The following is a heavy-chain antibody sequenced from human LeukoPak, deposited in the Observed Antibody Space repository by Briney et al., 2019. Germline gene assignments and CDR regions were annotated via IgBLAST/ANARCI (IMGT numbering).Heavy chain of an antibody. CDR1: GYTFTSYD. J-gene: IGHJ5*02. D-gene: IGHD3-22*01. V-gene: IGHV1-8*03. Sequence: GASVKVSCKASGYTFTSYDINWVRQATGQGLEWMEWMNPNSGNTGYAQKFQGRVTITRNTSISTAYMELRSLRSDDTAVYYCARDLGEGIYYYDSSGYYLAWGQGTLVTVSS. CDR2: MNPNSGNT. CDR3: ARDLGEGIYYYDSSGYYLA.